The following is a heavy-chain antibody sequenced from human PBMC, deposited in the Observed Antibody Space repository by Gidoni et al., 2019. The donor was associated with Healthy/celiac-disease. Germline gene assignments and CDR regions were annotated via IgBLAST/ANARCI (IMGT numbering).Heavy chain of an antibody. J-gene: IGHJ5*02. CDR2: IYPGDSDT. CDR1: GYSFTSYW. Sequence: EVQLVQSGAEVKKPGESLKISCKGSGYSFTSYWIGWVRQMPGKGLEWMGIIYPGDSDTRYSPSFQGQVTISADKSISTAYLQWSSLKASDTAMYYCARRDGRVWEGYNWFDPWGQGTLVTVSS. CDR3: ARRDGRVWEGYNWFDP. D-gene: IGHD1-26*01. V-gene: IGHV5-51*01.